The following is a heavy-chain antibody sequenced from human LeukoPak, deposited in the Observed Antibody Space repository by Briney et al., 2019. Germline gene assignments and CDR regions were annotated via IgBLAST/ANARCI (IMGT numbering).Heavy chain of an antibody. CDR1: GGSITSYY. CDR2: IYHSGST. CDR3: ARDYDSSGYYNNWFDP. Sequence: SETLSLTCTVSGGSITSYYWSWIRQPPGKGLEWIGSIYHSGSTYYNPSLKSRVTISVDTSKNQFSLKLSSVTAADTAVYYCARDYDSSGYYNNWFDPWGQGTLVTVSS. J-gene: IGHJ5*02. D-gene: IGHD3-22*01. V-gene: IGHV4-59*12.